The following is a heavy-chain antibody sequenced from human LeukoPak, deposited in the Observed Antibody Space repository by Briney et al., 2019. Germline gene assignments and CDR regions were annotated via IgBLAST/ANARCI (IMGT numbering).Heavy chain of an antibody. Sequence: ASVTVSCKASGYTFTGYYMHWVRQAPGQGLEWMGWINPNSGGTNYAQKFQGRVTMTRDTSISTAYMELSRLRSDDTAVYYCARDTLKKISSGDAFDIWGQGTMVTVSS. J-gene: IGHJ3*02. CDR3: ARDTLKKISSGDAFDI. CDR1: GYTFTGYY. CDR2: INPNSGGT. V-gene: IGHV1-2*02.